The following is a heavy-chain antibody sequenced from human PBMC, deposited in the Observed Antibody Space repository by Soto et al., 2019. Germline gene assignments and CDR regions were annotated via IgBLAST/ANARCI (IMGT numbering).Heavy chain of an antibody. J-gene: IGHJ6*02. CDR1: GYTFTSYD. CDR3: ARGMSGPNSYGMDV. CDR2: INPNSGNT. Sequence: ASVKVSCKASGYTFTSYDINWVRQATGQGLEWMGWINPNSGNTGYAQKFQGRVTITGNTSTSTAYMELSSLRSEDTAVYYCARGMSGPNSYGMDVWGQGTTVTVSS. V-gene: IGHV1-8*01.